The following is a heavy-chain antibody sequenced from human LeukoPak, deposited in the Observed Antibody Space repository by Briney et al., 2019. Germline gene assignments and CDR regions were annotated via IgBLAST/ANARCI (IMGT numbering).Heavy chain of an antibody. Sequence: GGSLRLTCAASGFTFSDYYMSWIRQAPGKGLEWVSYISSSGSTIYYADSVKGRFTISRDNAKNSLYLQMNSLRAEDTAVYYRARYCSSTSCYNDYYYYGMDVWGQGTTVTVSS. D-gene: IGHD2-2*02. J-gene: IGHJ6*02. CDR2: ISSSGSTI. CDR1: GFTFSDYY. CDR3: ARYCSSTSCYNDYYYYGMDV. V-gene: IGHV3-11*01.